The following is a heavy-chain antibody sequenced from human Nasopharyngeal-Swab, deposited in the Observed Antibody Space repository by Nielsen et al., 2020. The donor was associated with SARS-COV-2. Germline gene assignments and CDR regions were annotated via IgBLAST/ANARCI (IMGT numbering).Heavy chain of an antibody. D-gene: IGHD3-10*01. Sequence: GESLKISYAASGFTFSSYGMHWVRQAPGKGLEWVAVIWYDGSNKYYADSVKGRFTISRDNSKNTLYLQMNSLRAEDTAVYYCASHYGSGSLPLDYWGQGTLVTVSS. J-gene: IGHJ4*02. CDR1: GFTFSSYG. CDR2: IWYDGSNK. V-gene: IGHV3-33*01. CDR3: ASHYGSGSLPLDY.